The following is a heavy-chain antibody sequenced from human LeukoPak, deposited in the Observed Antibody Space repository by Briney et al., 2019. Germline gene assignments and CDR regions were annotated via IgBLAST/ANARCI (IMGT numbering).Heavy chain of an antibody. CDR3: ARRGSGSSFDY. CDR2: IYYSGST. Sequence: SETLSLTCTVSGGSISSYYWSWIRQPPGKGLEWIGYIYYSGSTNYNPSLKSRVTISVDTSKNQFSLKLSSVTAADTAVYHCARRGSGSSFDYWGQGTLVTVSS. CDR1: GGSISSYY. D-gene: IGHD3-10*01. V-gene: IGHV4-59*08. J-gene: IGHJ4*02.